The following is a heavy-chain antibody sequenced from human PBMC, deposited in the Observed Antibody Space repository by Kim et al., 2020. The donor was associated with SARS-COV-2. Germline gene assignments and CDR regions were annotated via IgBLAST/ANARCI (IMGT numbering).Heavy chain of an antibody. CDR3: AKDIMTRTKGALYY. V-gene: IGHV3-9*01. Sequence: GGSLRLSCAASGFTFDDYAMHWVRQAPGKGLEWVSGISWNSGSIGYADSVKGRFTISRDNAKNSLYLQMNSLRAEDTALYYCAKDIMTRTKGALYYWGQG. J-gene: IGHJ4*02. CDR2: ISWNSGSI. CDR1: GFTFDDYA.